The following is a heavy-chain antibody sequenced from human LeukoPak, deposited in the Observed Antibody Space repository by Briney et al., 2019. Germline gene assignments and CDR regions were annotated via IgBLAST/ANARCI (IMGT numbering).Heavy chain of an antibody. CDR3: AKARALYCSGAGCYSDQFDS. V-gene: IGHV3-9*01. Sequence: PGGSVRLSCVGSGFTFNDHAMHWVRQAPGKGPEWVSGISSNGDSMAYADSVEGRFTISRDNAKNSIYLQMSSLGLEDTAFYYCAKARALYCSGAGCYSDQFDSWGQGALVTVSS. D-gene: IGHD2-15*01. CDR1: GFTFNDHA. J-gene: IGHJ4*02. CDR2: ISSNGDSM.